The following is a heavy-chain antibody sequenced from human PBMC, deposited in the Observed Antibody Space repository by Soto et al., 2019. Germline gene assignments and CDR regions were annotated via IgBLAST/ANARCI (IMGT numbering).Heavy chain of an antibody. Sequence: GASLNVSFKTSCYTFTIHGFIWFLHSPGQGLEWMGWISTYNGNTNYAQKVQGRVTMTTDTSTSTAYMEVRSLRSDDTAFYYCARNKKWNYYFFEFWGQGNLVTVSS. CDR1: CYTFTIHG. CDR3: ARNKKWNYYFFEF. V-gene: IGHV1-18*01. CDR2: ISTYNGNT. D-gene: IGHD1-7*01. J-gene: IGHJ4*02.